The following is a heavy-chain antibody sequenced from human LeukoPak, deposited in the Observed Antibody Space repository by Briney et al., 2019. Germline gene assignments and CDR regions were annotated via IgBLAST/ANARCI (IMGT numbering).Heavy chain of an antibody. CDR3: AKLLGDSTGWYSEN. CDR1: GFTFSTFA. CDR2: IFPSGGEI. Sequence: GGSLRLSCAASGFTFSTFAMIWVRQPPGKGLEWVSSIFPSGGEIHYADSVRGRFTISRDNSKSTLSLQMNSLRAEDTAIYYCAKLLGDSTGWYSENWGQGILVTVSS. D-gene: IGHD6-19*01. J-gene: IGHJ4*02. V-gene: IGHV3-23*01.